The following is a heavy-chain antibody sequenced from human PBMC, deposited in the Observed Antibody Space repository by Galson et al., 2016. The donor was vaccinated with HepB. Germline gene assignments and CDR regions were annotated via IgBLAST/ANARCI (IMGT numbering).Heavy chain of an antibody. CDR3: AKGSLNNYDGSGFYPTIFYYYYMDV. D-gene: IGHD3-22*01. Sequence: SLRLSCAASGLTFSSYAMSWVRQAPGKGLEWVSGISGSGGRTHYADSVKGRFTISRDNSKNTLYLQMNSLRAEDTAVYYCAKGSLNNYDGSGFYPTIFYYYYMDVWGKWTTVTVSS. V-gene: IGHV3-23*01. J-gene: IGHJ6*03. CDR2: ISGSGGRT. CDR1: GLTFSSYA.